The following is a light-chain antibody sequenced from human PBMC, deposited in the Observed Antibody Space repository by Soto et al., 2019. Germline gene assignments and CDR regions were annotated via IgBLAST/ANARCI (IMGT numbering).Light chain of an antibody. CDR3: QSYDISLSGWV. CDR1: SSNIGARYE. V-gene: IGLV1-40*01. Sequence: QSVLTQPPSVSGAPGQTVTISCTGSSSNIGARYEVHWYRQLPGTAPKLLIYRDSNRPSGVPDRFSGSKSGTSASLAITGLQAEDEADYYCQSYDISLSGWVFGGGTQLTV. CDR2: RDS. J-gene: IGLJ3*02.